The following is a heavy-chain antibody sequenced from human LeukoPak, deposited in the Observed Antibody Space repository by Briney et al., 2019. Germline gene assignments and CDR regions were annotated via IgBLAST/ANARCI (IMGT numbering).Heavy chain of an antibody. D-gene: IGHD3-22*01. Sequence: PGGSLRLSCAASGFTFSDYYMSWIRQAPGNGLEWVSAISGSGGSTYYADSVKGRFTISRDNSKNTLYLQMNSLRAEDTAVYYCAKDPRTYYYDSSGDRTRGYFDYWGQGTLVTVSS. CDR3: AKDPRTYYYDSSGDRTRGYFDY. V-gene: IGHV3-23*01. CDR2: ISGSGGST. CDR1: GFTFSDYY. J-gene: IGHJ4*02.